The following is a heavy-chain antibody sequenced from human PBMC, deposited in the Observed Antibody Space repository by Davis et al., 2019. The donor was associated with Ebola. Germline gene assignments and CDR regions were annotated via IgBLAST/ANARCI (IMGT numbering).Heavy chain of an antibody. CDR1: RFPFSIRW. V-gene: IGHV3-7*01. J-gene: IGHJ4*02. CDR2: IKEDGGEK. Sequence: GESLKISCVASRFPFSIRWMTWVRQAPGKGLEWVANIKEDGGEKYYVDSVEGRFTISRDNAKNTLYLQMNSLRVEDTAVYYCACYVLGWGQGSLVTVSS. D-gene: IGHD2-8*01. CDR3: ACYVLG.